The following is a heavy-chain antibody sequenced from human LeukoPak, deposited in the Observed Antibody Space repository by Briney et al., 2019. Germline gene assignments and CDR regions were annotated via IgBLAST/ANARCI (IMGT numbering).Heavy chain of an antibody. CDR2: IVDDGSKK. V-gene: IGHV3-30-3*01. Sequence: PGGSLRLSCAASGLXFSTYAIHWVRQAPGKGLEWVAVIVDDGSKKYYADSVKGRFTISRDNSKNTVYLQMNSLRAEDTAVYYCSRGGATVTWGYFDYWGQGTLVTVSS. J-gene: IGHJ4*02. CDR3: SRGGATVTWGYFDY. CDR1: GLXFSTYA. D-gene: IGHD4-17*01.